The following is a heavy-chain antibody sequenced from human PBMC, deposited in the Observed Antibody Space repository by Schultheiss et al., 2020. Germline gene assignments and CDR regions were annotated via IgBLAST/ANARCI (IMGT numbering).Heavy chain of an antibody. CDR3: ARDFAYKRFDP. CDR2: IVVGSGNT. CDR1: GYTFTDYY. V-gene: IGHV1-58*02. D-gene: IGHD2-21*01. Sequence: SVKVSCKASGYTFTDYYIHWVRQAPGQGLEWIGWIVVGSGNTNYAQKFQERVTITRDMSTSTAYMELSSLRSEDTAVYYCARDFAYKRFDPWGQGTLVTVSS. J-gene: IGHJ5*02.